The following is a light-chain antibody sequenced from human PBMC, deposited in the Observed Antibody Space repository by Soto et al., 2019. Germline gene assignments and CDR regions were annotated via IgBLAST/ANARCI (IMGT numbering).Light chain of an antibody. CDR1: QSVDSN. Sequence: EILMTQSPATLSVSPGERATLSCRASQSVDSNLAWYQQKPGQAPRLLIYGASTRATGISARFSGSGSGTEFTLTISSLQSEDFAVYYCQQYGSSPWTFGQGTKV. V-gene: IGKV3-15*01. J-gene: IGKJ1*01. CDR3: QQYGSSPWT. CDR2: GAS.